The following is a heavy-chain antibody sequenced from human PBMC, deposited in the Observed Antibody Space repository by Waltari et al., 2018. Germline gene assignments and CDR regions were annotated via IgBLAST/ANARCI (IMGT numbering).Heavy chain of an antibody. D-gene: IGHD4-17*01. CDR1: GFTFSHSS. J-gene: IGHJ6*02. V-gene: IGHV3-21*06. CDR2: ITGRSNDI. Sequence: EVQLVESGGGLVKPGGSLRLSCAASGFTFSHSSLNWVRQAPGKGLEWVSSITGRSNDIYYADSVKGRCTISRDNAKNSLYLQMNSLRAEDTAVYYCARATVTTFNYFGLDVWGQGTTVTVSS. CDR3: ARATVTTFNYFGLDV.